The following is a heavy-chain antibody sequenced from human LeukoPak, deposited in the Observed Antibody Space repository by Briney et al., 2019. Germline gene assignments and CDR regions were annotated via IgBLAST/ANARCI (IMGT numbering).Heavy chain of an antibody. Sequence: SETLSLTCTVSGDSFSSVTDYWAWIRQPPGKGLEWIASVDYSGGTYYNPSLESRVAISADMSKNQFSLKLTSVTGADTAVYYCAGERGEEYSSGWYKTNYFDNWGQGIRVTVSS. D-gene: IGHD6-19*01. CDR2: VDYSGGT. J-gene: IGHJ4*02. V-gene: IGHV4-39*07. CDR3: AGERGEEYSSGWYKTNYFDN. CDR1: GDSFSSVTDY.